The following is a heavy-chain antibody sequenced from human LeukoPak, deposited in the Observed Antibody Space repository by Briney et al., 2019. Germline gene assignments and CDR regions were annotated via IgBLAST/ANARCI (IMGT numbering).Heavy chain of an antibody. J-gene: IGHJ6*02. CDR2: IYSGGST. CDR3: ARGWVEGYYYYGMDV. CDR1: GFTVSSNY. D-gene: IGHD3-16*01. Sequence: PGGSLRLPCAASGFTVSSNYMSWVRQAPGKGLEYGSVIYSGGSTYYADSVKGRFTISRDNSKNTLYLQMNSLRAEDTAVYYCARGWVEGYYYYGMDVWGQGTTVTVSS. V-gene: IGHV3-53*01.